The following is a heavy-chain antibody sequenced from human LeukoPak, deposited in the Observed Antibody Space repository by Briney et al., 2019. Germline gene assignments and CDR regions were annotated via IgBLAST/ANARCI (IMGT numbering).Heavy chain of an antibody. CDR1: GYTFASYD. J-gene: IGHJ4*02. CDR3: ARLGGPFDY. D-gene: IGHD1-26*01. CDR2: MNPNSGDT. V-gene: IGHV1-8*03. Sequence: ASVKVSCKASGYTFASYDINWVRQATGQGLGWMGWMNPNSGDTGYAQKFQGRVTITRNTSISTAYMELSSLRSEDTAVYYCARLGGPFDYWGQGTLVTVSS.